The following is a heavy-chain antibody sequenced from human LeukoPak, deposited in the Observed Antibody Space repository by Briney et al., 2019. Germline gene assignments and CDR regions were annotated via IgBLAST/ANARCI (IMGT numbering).Heavy chain of an antibody. CDR3: ARDCSGGSCYEGVLDN. V-gene: IGHV4-4*07. D-gene: IGHD2-15*01. CDR1: GDSISSSY. Sequence: SETLSLTCTVSGDSISSSYWSWIRQPAGKGLEWIGRIYISGYTNYNPSLKSQVTMSVDTSKNQFSLNVRSVTAADTAVYYCARDCSGGSCYEGVLDNWGQGTLVTVSS. J-gene: IGHJ4*02. CDR2: IYISGYT.